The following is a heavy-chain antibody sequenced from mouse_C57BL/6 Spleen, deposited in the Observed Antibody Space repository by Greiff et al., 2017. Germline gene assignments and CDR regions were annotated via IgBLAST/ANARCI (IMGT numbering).Heavy chain of an antibody. CDR2: ILPGSGST. J-gene: IGHJ2*01. Sequence: QVQLKQSGAELMKPGASVKLSCKATGYTFTGYWIEWVKQRPGHGLEWIGEILPGSGSTNYNEKFKGKATFTADTSSNTAYMQLSSLNTEDSAIYYCARGGTTVVAEYYFDYWGQGTTLTVSS. CDR3: ARGGTTVVAEYYFDY. CDR1: GYTFTGYW. D-gene: IGHD1-1*01. V-gene: IGHV1-9*01.